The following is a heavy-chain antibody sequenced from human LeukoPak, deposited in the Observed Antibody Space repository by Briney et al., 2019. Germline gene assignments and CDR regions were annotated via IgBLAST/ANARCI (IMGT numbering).Heavy chain of an antibody. Sequence: GGSLRLSRAASGFTFSSYWMSWVRQAPGKGLEWVANIKQDGSEKYYVDSVKARFTISRDNAKNSLSLQMNSLRAEDTAVYYCVRDGGVSGYDLLDYWGQGTLVTVSS. D-gene: IGHD5-12*01. V-gene: IGHV3-7*01. J-gene: IGHJ4*02. CDR2: IKQDGSEK. CDR1: GFTFSSYW. CDR3: VRDGGVSGYDLLDY.